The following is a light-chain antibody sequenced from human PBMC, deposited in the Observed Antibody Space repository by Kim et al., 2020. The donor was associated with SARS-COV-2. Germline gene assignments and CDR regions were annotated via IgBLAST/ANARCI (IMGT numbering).Light chain of an antibody. CDR1: TGAVTSGHY. V-gene: IGLV7-46*01. CDR2: DTN. J-gene: IGLJ2*01. CDR3: LLAYNGAPVV. Sequence: GGTVTLPCGSSTGAVTSGHYPYWIQQKAGQAPRTLIYDTNNKHSWTPARFSGSLLGGKAALTLSGAQTEDEGDYYCLLAYNGAPVVFGGGTKVTVL.